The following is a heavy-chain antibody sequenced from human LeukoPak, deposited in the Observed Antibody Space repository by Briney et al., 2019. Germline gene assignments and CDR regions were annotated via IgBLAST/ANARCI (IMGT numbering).Heavy chain of an antibody. CDR2: INTAGTT. V-gene: IGHV3-66*01. CDR3: ARERHY. CDR1: GFTVSSTY. Sequence: GGSLRLSCAASGFTVSSTYMSWVRQAPGEGLGWVSLINTAGTTYYVDSVKGRFTISRDKSMNTLYLQMNSLRAEDTAVYYCARERHYWGQGALVTVSS. J-gene: IGHJ4*02.